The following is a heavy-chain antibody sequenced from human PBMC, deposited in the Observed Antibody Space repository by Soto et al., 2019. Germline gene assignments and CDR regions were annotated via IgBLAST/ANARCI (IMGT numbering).Heavy chain of an antibody. J-gene: IGHJ5*02. Sequence: EVQLVESGGGLVQPGGSLRLSRAASGFTFSSYSMNWDRQAPGKGLEWVSYISSSSSTIYYADSVKGRFTISRDNAKNSLYLQMNSLRAEDTAVYYCARHPERIAEIGWFDPWGQGTLVTVSS. CDR1: GFTFSSYS. CDR2: ISSSSSTI. D-gene: IGHD6-13*01. V-gene: IGHV3-48*01. CDR3: ARHPERIAEIGWFDP.